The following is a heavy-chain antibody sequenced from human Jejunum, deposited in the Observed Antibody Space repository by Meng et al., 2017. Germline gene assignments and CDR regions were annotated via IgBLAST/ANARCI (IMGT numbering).Heavy chain of an antibody. CDR2: INYSGNT. CDR3: ARHLGHGDGLKIGFGY. D-gene: IGHD4-17*01. CDR1: GGSISSSNYY. Sequence: QLQLQASGPGLVKPSETLSLPCTVSGGSISSSNYYWGWLRQPPGKGLEWIGSINYSGNTYQNPSLKSRGTISVDTSKNQFSLTVSSVTAADTAVYYCARHLGHGDGLKIGFGYWGQGTLVTVSS. V-gene: IGHV4-39*01. J-gene: IGHJ4*02.